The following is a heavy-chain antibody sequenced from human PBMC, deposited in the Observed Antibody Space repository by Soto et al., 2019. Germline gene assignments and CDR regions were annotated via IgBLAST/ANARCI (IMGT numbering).Heavy chain of an antibody. CDR2: IYHSGTT. V-gene: IGHV4-38-2*02. Sequence: TRSLTWSCAGYSLSGAYHWALMRQPPGKGLEWVASIYHSGTTYYNPSLTSRVTISVDTSKNQFSLKLSSVTAADSAVYYCARGEWELFDFDYWGQGTLVTVS. D-gene: IGHD1-26*01. CDR3: ARGEWELFDFDY. J-gene: IGHJ4*02. CDR1: GYSLSGAYH.